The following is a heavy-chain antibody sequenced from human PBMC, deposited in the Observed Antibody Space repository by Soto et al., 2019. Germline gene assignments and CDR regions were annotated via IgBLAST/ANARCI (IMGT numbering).Heavy chain of an antibody. D-gene: IGHD6-19*01. Sequence: PGGSLRLSCAASGFTFSSYGMHWVRQAPGKGLEWVAVISYDGSNKYYADSVKGRFTISRDNSKNTLYLQMNSLRAEDTAVYYCAKEGPRIAVAATEYFQQWGQGTLVTVSS. CDR3: AKEGPRIAVAATEYFQQ. CDR2: ISYDGSNK. V-gene: IGHV3-30*18. J-gene: IGHJ1*01. CDR1: GFTFSSYG.